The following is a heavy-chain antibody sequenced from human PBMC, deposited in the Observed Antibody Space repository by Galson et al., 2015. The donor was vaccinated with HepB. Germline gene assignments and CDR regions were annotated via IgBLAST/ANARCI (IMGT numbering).Heavy chain of an antibody. V-gene: IGHV3-23*01. CDR1: GFTFSSYA. J-gene: IGHJ6*02. Sequence: LRLSCAASGFTFSSYAMSWVRQAPGKGLEWVSAISGSGGSTYYADSVKGRFTISRDNSKNTLYLQMNSLRAEDTAVYYCAKNGGGFVVVPAAIAAYYYYGMDVWGQGTTVTVSS. CDR2: ISGSGGST. D-gene: IGHD2-2*01. CDR3: AKNGGGFVVVPAAIAAYYYYGMDV.